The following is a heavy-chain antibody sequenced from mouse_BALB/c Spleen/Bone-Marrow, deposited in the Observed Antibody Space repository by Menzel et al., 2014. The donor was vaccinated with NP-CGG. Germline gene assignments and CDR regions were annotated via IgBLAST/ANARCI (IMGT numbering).Heavy chain of an antibody. D-gene: IGHD4-1*01. CDR2: IDPETGGT. J-gene: IGHJ3*01. Sequence: QVQLQQPGAELVRPGASVALSCKASGYTFTDYEMHWVKQTPVHGLEWIGAIDPETGGTAYNQKFKGKATQTADKSSSTAYMELRSLTSEDSAVYYCTRSETGPFAYWGQGTLVTVSA. V-gene: IGHV1-15*01. CDR3: TRSETGPFAY. CDR1: GYTFTDYE.